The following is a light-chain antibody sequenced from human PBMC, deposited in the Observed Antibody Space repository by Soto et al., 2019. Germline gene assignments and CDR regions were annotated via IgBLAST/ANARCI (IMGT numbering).Light chain of an antibody. CDR1: SSNIGSNY. Sequence: QSVLTQPPSASGTPGQRVTISCSGSSSNIGSNYVYWYQQLPGSAPKRLIYRNEQRPSGGPDRFSASKSGTAASLAISGLRSEDEADYHCAAWDDSLSAVVFGGGTKLTVL. V-gene: IGLV1-47*01. J-gene: IGLJ2*01. CDR2: RNE. CDR3: AAWDDSLSAVV.